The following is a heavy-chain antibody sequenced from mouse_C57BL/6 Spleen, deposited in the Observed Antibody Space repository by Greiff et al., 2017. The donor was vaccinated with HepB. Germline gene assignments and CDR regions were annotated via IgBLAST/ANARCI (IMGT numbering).Heavy chain of an antibody. J-gene: IGHJ1*03. D-gene: IGHD1-1*01. CDR1: GYTFTSYW. CDR2: IHPNSGST. CDR3: ARDYGSSYGYFDV. V-gene: IGHV1-64*01. Sequence: QVQLQQPGAELVKPGASVKLSCKASGYTFTSYWMHWVKQRPGQGLEWIGMIHPNSGSTNYNEKFKSKATLTVDKSSSTAYMQLSSLTSEDSAVYYCARDYGSSYGYFDVWGTGTTVTSPQ.